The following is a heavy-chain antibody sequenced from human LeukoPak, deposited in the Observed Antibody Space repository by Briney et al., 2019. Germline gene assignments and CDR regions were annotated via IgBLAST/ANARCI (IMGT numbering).Heavy chain of an antibody. CDR3: ARGYSGYDTFDY. CDR2: ISYDGSNK. CDR1: GFTFSSYA. Sequence: GGSLRLSCAASGFTFSSYAMPWVRQAPGKGLEWVAVISYDGSNKYYADSMKGRFTISRDNSKNTLYLQMNSLRAEDTAVYYCARGYSGYDTFDYWGQGTLVTVSS. V-gene: IGHV3-30-3*01. D-gene: IGHD5-12*01. J-gene: IGHJ4*02.